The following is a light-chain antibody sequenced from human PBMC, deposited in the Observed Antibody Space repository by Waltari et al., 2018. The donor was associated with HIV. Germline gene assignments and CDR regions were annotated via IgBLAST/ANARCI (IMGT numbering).Light chain of an antibody. CDR1: SSDVGGYNY. CDR2: DVS. V-gene: IGLV2-14*03. CDR3: SSYTSSSTLEV. Sequence: QSALTQPASVSGSPGQSITISCTGTSSDVGGYNYVSWYQQHPGKAPKLMINDVSNRPSGVSHRFSGSKSGNTASQTISGLQAEDEADYYCSSYTSSSTLEVFGGGTKLTVL. J-gene: IGLJ3*02.